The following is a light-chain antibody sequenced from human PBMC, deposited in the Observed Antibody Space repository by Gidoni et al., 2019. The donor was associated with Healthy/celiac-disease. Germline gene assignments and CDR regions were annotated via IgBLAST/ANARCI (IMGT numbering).Light chain of an antibody. Sequence: QLVLPQSPSASASLGASVKLTCTLSSGHSSYAIAWHQQQPEKGPRYLMKLNSDGSHSKGDGIPDRFSGSSSGAERYLTIASLQSEDEADYYCQNWGTGVVVFGGGTKLTVL. CDR1: SGHSSYA. CDR3: QNWGTGVVV. CDR2: LNSDGSH. V-gene: IGLV4-69*01. J-gene: IGLJ2*01.